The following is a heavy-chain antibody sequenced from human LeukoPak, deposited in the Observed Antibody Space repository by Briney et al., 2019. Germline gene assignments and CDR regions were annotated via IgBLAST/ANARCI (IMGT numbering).Heavy chain of an antibody. D-gene: IGHD4-17*01. V-gene: IGHV4-39*07. J-gene: IGHJ5*02. CDR3: AGATDDYGERYNWFDP. CDR1: GGSIRSSSYY. Sequence: SETLSLTCTVSGGSIRSSSYYWGWIRQPPGKGLEWIVSIYYSGNTYYNASLKSRGTISVDTSKNQFSLKLNSVAAADTAVYYCAGATDDYGERYNWFDPWGQGTLVTVSS. CDR2: IYYSGNT.